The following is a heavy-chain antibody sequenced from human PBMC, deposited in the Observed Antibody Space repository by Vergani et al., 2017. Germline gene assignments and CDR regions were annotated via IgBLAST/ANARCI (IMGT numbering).Heavy chain of an antibody. D-gene: IGHD3-10*01. CDR2: IHNRGKT. J-gene: IGHJ5*02. V-gene: IGHV4-38-2*01. Sequence: QVRLEESGPGLVKPSETLSLTCSVSGYSIGSGFYWAWIRQSPGEGLQWLTSIHNRGKTYHNPSLKSRVSVSLDTSMNQVSLKLNSVTAADTAVYYCVRTVALWFGETKDGGWFDPWGQGTLVTVTS. CDR3: VRTVALWFGETKDGGWFDP. CDR1: GYSIGSGFY.